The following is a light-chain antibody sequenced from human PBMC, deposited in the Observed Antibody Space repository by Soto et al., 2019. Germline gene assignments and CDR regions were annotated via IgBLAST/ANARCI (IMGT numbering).Light chain of an antibody. V-gene: IGKV3-20*01. Sequence: EIVLTQSPGTLSLSPGERATLSCRASQSVTSSYLAWYRQKPGQAPRLLIYGASSRATGIPDRCSGSGSGTDFTLTSSRLEPEDFAVYYCQQYGTSPLTFGPGTKVDIK. CDR3: QQYGTSPLT. CDR2: GAS. J-gene: IGKJ3*01. CDR1: QSVTSSY.